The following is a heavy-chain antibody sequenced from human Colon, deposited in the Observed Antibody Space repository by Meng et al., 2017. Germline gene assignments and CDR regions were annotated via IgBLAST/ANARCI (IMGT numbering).Heavy chain of an antibody. CDR1: GFTFSDYY. Sequence: QVELVESGGVLVKPGGSLRLSCAASGFTFSDYYMTWIRQAPGKGLEWLSYISGSGSSVYYADSVKGRITISRDNAKNSLYLQMNXXRAEDXXVYYCAXGRYRSTHWGQGTLVTVSS. CDR3: AXGRYRSTH. V-gene: IGHV3-11*01. CDR2: ISGSGSSV. D-gene: IGHD1-26*01. J-gene: IGHJ4*02.